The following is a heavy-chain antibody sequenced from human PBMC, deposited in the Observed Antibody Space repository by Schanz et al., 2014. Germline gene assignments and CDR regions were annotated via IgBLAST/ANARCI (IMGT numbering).Heavy chain of an antibody. D-gene: IGHD2-8*01. Sequence: EVQVLESGEGLVEAGGSLRLSCVASGFNFYTSAMTWVRQAPGKGLEWVSVISARGEVSKYSDSVKGRFIVSRDNSRATLFLQMDSLRAADTAFYYCAKWEDIVPEPEPMRGWFDSWGQGILVTVSS. J-gene: IGHJ5*01. CDR3: AKWEDIVPEPEPMRGWFDS. CDR2: ISARGEVS. V-gene: IGHV3-23*01. CDR1: GFNFYTSA.